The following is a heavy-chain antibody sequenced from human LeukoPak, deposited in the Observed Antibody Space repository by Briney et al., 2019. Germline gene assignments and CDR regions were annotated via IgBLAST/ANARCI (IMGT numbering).Heavy chain of an antibody. V-gene: IGHV1-2*02. CDR1: GYIFIGYF. Sequence: ASVRVSCKASGYIFIGYFIHWVRQAPGQGLEWMGWINPNSGGTRYAQKFQGRVTITRDTSINTAYMELYSLTSDDTAVYYCAREESEHPNWFDPWGQGALVIVSS. CDR3: AREESEHPNWFDP. CDR2: INPNSGGT. D-gene: IGHD3-3*01. J-gene: IGHJ5*02.